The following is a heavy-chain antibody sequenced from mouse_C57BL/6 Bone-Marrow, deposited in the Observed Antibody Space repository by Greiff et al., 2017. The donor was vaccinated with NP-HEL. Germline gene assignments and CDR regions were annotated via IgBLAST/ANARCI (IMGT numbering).Heavy chain of an antibody. J-gene: IGHJ3*01. V-gene: IGHV10-1*01. CDR3: VTHCYSTFAY. CDR1: GFSFNTYA. CDR2: ISGQSNNYAT. Sequence: EVQRVESGGGLVQPKGSLKLSCAASGFSFNTYAMNWVRQAPGKGLEWVARISGQSNNYATHYDDSVKDRITISRDDSESKLYLQMNNLKPEDTAREYCVTHCYSTFAYWGQGTLVSVSA. D-gene: IGHD2-5*01.